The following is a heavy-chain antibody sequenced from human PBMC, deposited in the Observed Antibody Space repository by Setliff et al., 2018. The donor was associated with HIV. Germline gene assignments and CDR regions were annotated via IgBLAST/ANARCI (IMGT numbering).Heavy chain of an antibody. D-gene: IGHD2-2*01. CDR2: IYYSGST. J-gene: IGHJ4*02. CDR1: GGSISGSNYY. CDR3: ARVYQADHFDY. V-gene: IGHV4-39*01. Sequence: SETLSLTCTVSGGSISGSNYYWGWIRQPPGKGLEWVGSIYYSGSTYYSPSLKSRVTISVDTSKNQFSLTLTSVTAADTAVYYCARVYQADHFDYWGQGTLVTVSS.